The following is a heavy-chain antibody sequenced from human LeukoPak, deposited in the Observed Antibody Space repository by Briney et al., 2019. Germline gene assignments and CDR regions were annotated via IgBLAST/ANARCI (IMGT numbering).Heavy chain of an antibody. J-gene: IGHJ4*02. CDR1: GFTVSSNY. D-gene: IGHD6-13*01. Sequence: GGSLRLSCAASGFTVSSNYMSWVRQAPGKGLEWVSVIYSGGSTYYADSVKGRFTISRDNSKNTLYLQMNSLRAEDTAVYYCARGSIAAAVDYWGQGTLVTVSS. V-gene: IGHV3-53*01. CDR2: IYSGGST. CDR3: ARGSIAAAVDY.